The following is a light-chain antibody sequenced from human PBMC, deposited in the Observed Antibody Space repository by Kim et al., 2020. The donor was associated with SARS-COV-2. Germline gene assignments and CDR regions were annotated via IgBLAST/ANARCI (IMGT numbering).Light chain of an antibody. Sequence: PGQTACLSCSGDTLETKYTFWYQQRPVQAPTRVIYQENNRPSGIPERFSASNSGDAATLTICGAQAMDEADYYCQAWDSSTALYVFGTGTKVTVL. J-gene: IGLJ1*01. CDR2: QEN. CDR1: TLETKY. CDR3: QAWDSSTALYV. V-gene: IGLV3-1*01.